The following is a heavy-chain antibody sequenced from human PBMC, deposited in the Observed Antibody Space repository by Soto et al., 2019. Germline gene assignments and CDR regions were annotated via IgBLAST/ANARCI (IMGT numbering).Heavy chain of an antibody. CDR2: ITNDGSNK. V-gene: IGHV3-30-3*01. Sequence: QVQLVESGGGVVQPGRSLRLSCAASGFIFSSYSMHWVRQAPGKGLEWVAMITNDGSNKDYVDSVKGRFTISRDNTNNTLSLQMNSLRAEDTAVYYCARDQFRDAFDIWGQGTMVTVSS. CDR3: ARDQFRDAFDI. CDR1: GFIFSSYS. J-gene: IGHJ3*02. D-gene: IGHD2-21*01.